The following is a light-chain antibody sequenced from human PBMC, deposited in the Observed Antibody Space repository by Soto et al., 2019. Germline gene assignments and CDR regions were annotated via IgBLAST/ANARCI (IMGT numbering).Light chain of an antibody. Sequence: DIQMTQSPSSLSASVGDRVTITCQASQDISNYLNWYQQKPGKAPKLLIYDASNLETGVPSRFSGSVSGTDFTFTISSLQPEDIATYYCHQYDNLPPLTFGGGIKVEIK. V-gene: IGKV1-33*01. CDR3: HQYDNLPPLT. J-gene: IGKJ4*01. CDR1: QDISNY. CDR2: DAS.